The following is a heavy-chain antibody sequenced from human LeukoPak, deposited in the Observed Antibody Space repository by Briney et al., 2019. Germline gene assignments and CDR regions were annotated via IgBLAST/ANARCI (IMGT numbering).Heavy chain of an antibody. CDR3: ARSIGSLQPYYFDY. Sequence: GGSLRLSCAASGFTFSSYGMSWVRQAPGKGLEWVSAISGSGGSTYYADSVKGRFTISRDNSKNTLYLQMNSLRAEDTAVYYCARSIGSLQPYYFDYWGQGTLVTVSS. J-gene: IGHJ4*02. V-gene: IGHV3-23*01. CDR2: ISGSGGST. D-gene: IGHD1-14*01. CDR1: GFTFSSYG.